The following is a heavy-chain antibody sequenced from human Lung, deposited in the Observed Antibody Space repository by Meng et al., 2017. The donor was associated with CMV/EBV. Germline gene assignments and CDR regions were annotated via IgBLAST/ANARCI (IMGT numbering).Heavy chain of an antibody. D-gene: IGHD2/OR15-2a*01. CDR2: IHHSGST. Sequence: SETLSLTXTVSGYSISSGYYWGWIRQSPEKEVEWIGIIHHSGSTYYNPSLKSRVTISMDAPNDQFSLNLNSVTAAATAVDYCARVHSILNWYDHWGRGTLVTVSS. CDR1: GYSISSGYY. V-gene: IGHV4-38-2*02. J-gene: IGHJ5*02. CDR3: ARVHSILNWYDH.